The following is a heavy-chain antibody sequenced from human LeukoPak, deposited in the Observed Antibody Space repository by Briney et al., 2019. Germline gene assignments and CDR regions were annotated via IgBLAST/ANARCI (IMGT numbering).Heavy chain of an antibody. CDR2: ISYDGSNK. Sequence: GGSLRLSCAASGFTFSSYAMHWVRQAPGKGLEWVAVISYDGSNKYYADSVKGRFTISRDNSKNTLYLQMNSLRAEDTAVYYCARDADFWSGYYPGYYFDYWGQGTLGTVSS. J-gene: IGHJ4*02. V-gene: IGHV3-30*04. CDR3: ARDADFWSGYYPGYYFDY. D-gene: IGHD3-3*01. CDR1: GFTFSSYA.